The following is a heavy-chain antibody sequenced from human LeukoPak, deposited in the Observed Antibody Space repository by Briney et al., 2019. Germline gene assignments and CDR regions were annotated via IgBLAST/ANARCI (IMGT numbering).Heavy chain of an antibody. CDR3: ARDGSLAVASYFDY. J-gene: IGHJ4*02. V-gene: IGHV3-30-3*01. Sequence: GGSLRLSCAASGFTFSRYAMHWVRRAPGKGLEWVAIISYDGNNKYYAGSVKGRFTISRDNSENTLYLQMNSLSSEDTAVYFCARDGSLAVASYFDYWGQGTLVTVSS. D-gene: IGHD6-19*01. CDR2: ISYDGNNK. CDR1: GFTFSRYA.